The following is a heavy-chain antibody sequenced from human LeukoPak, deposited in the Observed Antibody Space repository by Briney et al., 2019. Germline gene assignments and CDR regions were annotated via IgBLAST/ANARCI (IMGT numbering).Heavy chain of an antibody. J-gene: IGHJ4*02. V-gene: IGHV3-30*02. CDR1: GFTFATYG. D-gene: IGHD1-26*01. CDR2: IHSDDAIPK. CDR3: AKAVGGALDY. Sequence: GGSLRLSCADSGFTFATYGMHWVRQAPGMGLEWVAFIHSDDAIPKYYGDSVKGRFTISRDNSKNTLYLQMNSLRAEDTAVYYCAKAVGGALDYWGQGTLVTVSS.